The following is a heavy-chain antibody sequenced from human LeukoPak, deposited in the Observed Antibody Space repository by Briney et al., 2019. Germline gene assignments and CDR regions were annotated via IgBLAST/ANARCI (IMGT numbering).Heavy chain of an antibody. CDR2: ISGSGGST. J-gene: IGHJ4*02. CDR3: RGEGSSSSFDY. D-gene: IGHD6-6*01. V-gene: IGHV3-23*01. CDR1: GLTFSSYG. Sequence: GGTLRLSCAASGLTFSSYGMSWVRQAPGKGLEWVSAISGSGGSTYYADSVKGRFTISRDNSKNTLYLQMNSLRAEDTAVYYCRGEGSSSSFDYWGQGTLVTVSS.